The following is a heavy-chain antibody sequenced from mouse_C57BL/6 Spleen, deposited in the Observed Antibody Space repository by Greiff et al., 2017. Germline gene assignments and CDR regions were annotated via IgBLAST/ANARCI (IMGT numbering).Heavy chain of an antibody. Sequence: QVQLQQPGAELVMPGASVKLSCKASGYTFTSYWMHWVKQRPGQGLEWIGEIDPSDSYTNYNQKFKGQFTLTVDKSSSTAYMQLSSLTSEDSAVYYCARRYSNHCAMDYWGQGTSVTVSS. CDR3: ARRYSNHCAMDY. CDR1: GYTFTSYW. J-gene: IGHJ4*01. D-gene: IGHD2-5*01. V-gene: IGHV1-69*01. CDR2: IDPSDSYT.